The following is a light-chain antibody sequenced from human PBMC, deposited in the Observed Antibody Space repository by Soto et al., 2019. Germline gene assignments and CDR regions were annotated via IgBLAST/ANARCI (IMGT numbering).Light chain of an antibody. Sequence: EVVLTQSPGTLSLSPGERATLYCRASQSVGSGYLAWFQQKAGQTPRLLIFGTSHRPTYIPDRFSASGSGTDFTLTISRGEPEDFAVYYCQHYGTSPPDTFGQGTRLEIK. V-gene: IGKV3-20*01. CDR3: QHYGTSPPDT. CDR2: GTS. J-gene: IGKJ2*01. CDR1: QSVGSGY.